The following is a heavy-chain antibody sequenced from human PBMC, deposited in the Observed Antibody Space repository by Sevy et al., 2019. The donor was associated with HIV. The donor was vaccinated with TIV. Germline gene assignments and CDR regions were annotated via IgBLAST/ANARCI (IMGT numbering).Heavy chain of an antibody. CDR1: GFTVSSNY. D-gene: IGHD2-21*02. Sequence: GSLRLSCAASGFTVSSNYMSWVRQAPGKGLEWVSVIYSGGSTYYADSVKGRFTISRDNSKNTLYLQMNSLRAEDTAVYYCAVAYCGGDCYPRRGFVDYWGQGTLVTVSS. CDR2: IYSGGST. CDR3: AVAYCGGDCYPRRGFVDY. J-gene: IGHJ4*02. V-gene: IGHV3-66*01.